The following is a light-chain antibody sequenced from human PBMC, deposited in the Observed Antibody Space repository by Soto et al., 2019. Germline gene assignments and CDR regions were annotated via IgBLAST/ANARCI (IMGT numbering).Light chain of an antibody. Sequence: EFVFSQSPSALSVYPGERVTFSCRASQSVTSSLAWYQHKPGQAPRLLISGASTGATGIPARFSGSGSGTEFTLTINCLQSEDFAIYYCQQYNNWPVTFGGGTKVDIK. V-gene: IGKV3-15*01. CDR3: QQYNNWPVT. CDR2: GAS. CDR1: QSVTSS. J-gene: IGKJ4*01.